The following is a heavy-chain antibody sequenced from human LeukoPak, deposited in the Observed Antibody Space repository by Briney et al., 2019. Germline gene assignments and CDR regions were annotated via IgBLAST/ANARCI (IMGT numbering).Heavy chain of an antibody. D-gene: IGHD3-10*01. J-gene: IGHJ4*02. Sequence: GGSLRLSCAASGFTFSIYSMNWVRQAPGRGLEWVSSISSSSSYIYYADSVKGRFTISRDNAKNSLYLQMNSLGAEDTAVYYCARDSVRVGYGSGSLPFYWGQGTLVTVSS. CDR3: ARDSVRVGYGSGSLPFY. CDR1: GFTFSIYS. V-gene: IGHV3-21*01. CDR2: ISSSSSYI.